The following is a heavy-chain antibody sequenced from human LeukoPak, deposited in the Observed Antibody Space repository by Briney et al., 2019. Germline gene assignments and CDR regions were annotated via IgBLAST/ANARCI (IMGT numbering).Heavy chain of an antibody. V-gene: IGHV1-2*02. CDR3: ARGSELRTGKTQNFDY. Sequence: GASVKVSCKASGYTFTGYYIHWVRQAPGQGLEWMGWINPNSGGTNYAQEFQGRVTMTRDTSISTAYMELSRLRSDDTAVYYCARGSELRTGKTQNFDYWGQGTLVTVSS. D-gene: IGHD1-14*01. CDR2: INPNSGGT. J-gene: IGHJ4*02. CDR1: GYTFTGYY.